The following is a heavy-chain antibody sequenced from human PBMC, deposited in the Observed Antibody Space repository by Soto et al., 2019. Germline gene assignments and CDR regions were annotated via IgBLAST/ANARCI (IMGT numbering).Heavy chain of an antibody. J-gene: IGHJ4*02. CDR3: AKDSRMWINDF. D-gene: IGHD5-12*01. Sequence: QVQLVQSGAEVKKPGASVKVSCMASGYTFTDHAILWVRQAPGQGLEWMGWIATGNGNSKYSHKDEERVIITRDTSASTASMELRSLRSEDTSTYYCAKDSRMWINDFWGQGTLVTVSS. CDR1: GYTFTDHA. V-gene: IGHV1-3*04. CDR2: IATGNGNS.